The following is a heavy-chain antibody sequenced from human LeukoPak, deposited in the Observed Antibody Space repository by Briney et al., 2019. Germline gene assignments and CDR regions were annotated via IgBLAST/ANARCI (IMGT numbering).Heavy chain of an antibody. J-gene: IGHJ5*02. V-gene: IGHV1-2*02. Sequence: ASVKVSCKASGYSFTGDQIYWLRQAPGQGLEWVGWIKPSSGDTLYEQKFQGRVTMTRDKSISSAYMELSSLRSDDTAVYYCARKSAGFLTAWGQGTLVTVSS. CDR1: GYSFTGDQ. CDR2: IKPSSGDT. D-gene: IGHD2/OR15-2a*01. CDR3: ARKSAGFLTA.